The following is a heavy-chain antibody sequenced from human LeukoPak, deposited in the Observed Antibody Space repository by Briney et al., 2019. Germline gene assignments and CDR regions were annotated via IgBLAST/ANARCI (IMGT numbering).Heavy chain of an antibody. CDR3: ARSGVVDYLFDY. V-gene: IGHV1-69*01. CDR1: GFTFSSYA. D-gene: IGHD4-11*01. Sequence: PGGSLRLSCAASGFTFSSYAISWVRQAPGQGLEWMGGIIPIFGIAKCAQKFQARVPLPADEHTSTAYMELRRLSSEDTAVYYCARSGVVDYLFDYWGQGTLVTVSS. CDR2: IIPIFGIA. J-gene: IGHJ4*02.